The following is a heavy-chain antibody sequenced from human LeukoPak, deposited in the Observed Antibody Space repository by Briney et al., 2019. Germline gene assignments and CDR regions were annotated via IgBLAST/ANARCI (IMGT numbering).Heavy chain of an antibody. V-gene: IGHV3-66*01. CDR2: IYTGGAT. Sequence: GGSLSLSCAASGFTFSSYAMSWVRQAPGKGLEWVSVIYTGGATYYADSVKGRFTISRDDSKNTMYLQMNSLRVEDTAVYYCATRNLHSSADILKWGQGTLVTVSS. CDR3: ATRNLHSSADILK. J-gene: IGHJ4*02. CDR1: GFTFSSYA. D-gene: IGHD3-9*01.